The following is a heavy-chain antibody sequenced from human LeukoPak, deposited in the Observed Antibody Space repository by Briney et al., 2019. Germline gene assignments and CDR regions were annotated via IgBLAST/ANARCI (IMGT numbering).Heavy chain of an antibody. Sequence: SETLSLTCTVSGASFSSGDQYWNWIRQSPGKGLEWIGSIHPSGTLYNNPSLESRVTMSMDTSKNQFSLNLNSVTAADTAVYFCSRGLDSRKLGYWGQGTLVTVSS. CDR1: GASFSSGDQY. J-gene: IGHJ4*02. D-gene: IGHD3-22*01. CDR2: IHPSGTL. CDR3: SRGLDSRKLGY. V-gene: IGHV4-31*03.